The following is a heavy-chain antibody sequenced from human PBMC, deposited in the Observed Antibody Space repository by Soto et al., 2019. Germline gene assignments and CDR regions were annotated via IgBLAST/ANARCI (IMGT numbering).Heavy chain of an antibody. J-gene: IGHJ6*02. CDR3: ARDTVREIVRAAAGRDYYYYYYYGMDV. D-gene: IGHD6-13*01. CDR2: ISYDGSNK. Sequence: GGSLRLSCAASGFTFSSYAMHWVRQAPGKGLEWVAVISYDGSNKYYADSVKGRLTISRDNSKNTLYLQMNSLRAEDTAVYYCARDTVREIVRAAAGRDYYYYYYYGMDVWGQGTTVTVSS. CDR1: GFTFSSYA. V-gene: IGHV3-30-3*01.